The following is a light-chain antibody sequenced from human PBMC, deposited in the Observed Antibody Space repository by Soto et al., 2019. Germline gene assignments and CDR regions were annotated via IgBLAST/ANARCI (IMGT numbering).Light chain of an antibody. J-gene: IGKJ1*01. CDR1: QSLVHYDGRTY. CDR3: MQAAQFPRT. CDR2: RVI. Sequence: ETVLTQSPLSSPVPLGQPASISCRSSQSLVHYDGRTYLSWLHQRPGQPPRLLTYRVINRVSGVPDRFTGSGAGTDFTLRISSVQAEDVGIYYCMQAAQFPRTFGQGTKLEIQ. V-gene: IGKV2-24*01.